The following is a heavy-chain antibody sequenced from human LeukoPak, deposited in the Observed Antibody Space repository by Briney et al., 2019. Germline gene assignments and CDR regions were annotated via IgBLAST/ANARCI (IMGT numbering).Heavy chain of an antibody. CDR1: EFSVGSNY. V-gene: IGHV3-66*01. J-gene: IGHJ4*02. Sequence: GGSLRLSCAASEFSVGSNYMTWVCQAPGKGLEWVSLIYSGGSTYYADSVKGRFTISRDNSKNTLYLQMNSLRAEDTAVYYCASESPSSSSRTLDYWGQGTLVTVSS. D-gene: IGHD2-2*01. CDR2: IYSGGST. CDR3: ASESPSSSSRTLDY.